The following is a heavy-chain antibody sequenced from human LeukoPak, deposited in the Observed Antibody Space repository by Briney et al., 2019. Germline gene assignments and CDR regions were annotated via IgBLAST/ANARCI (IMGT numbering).Heavy chain of an antibody. D-gene: IGHD3-10*01. V-gene: IGHV4-34*01. CDR2: IDHSGST. CDR3: ARTGYYASGSSYYYGMDV. CDR1: GGSFSGYY. J-gene: IGHJ6*02. Sequence: KPSETLSLTCAVYGGSFSGYYWSWIRQPPGKGLEWIGEIDHSGSTNYNPSLESRVTISIDTSKNQFSLRVNSLTAADTAVYYCARTGYYASGSSYYYGMDVWGQGTTVTVSS.